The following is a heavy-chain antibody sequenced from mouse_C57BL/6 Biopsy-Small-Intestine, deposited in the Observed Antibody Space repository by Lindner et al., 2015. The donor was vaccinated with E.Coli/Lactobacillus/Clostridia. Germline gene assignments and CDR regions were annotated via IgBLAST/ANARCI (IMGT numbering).Heavy chain of an antibody. V-gene: IGHV1-66*01. D-gene: IGHD2-2*01. CDR3: ARGGGYGYYFDY. J-gene: IGHJ2*01. Sequence: VQLQESGAELVKPGASVKLSCKASDYTFSSYDINWVKQRPGQGLEWIGWIYPGSGNTKYNEKFKGKATLTADKSSSTAYMQLSSLTSEDSAVYFCARGGGYGYYFDYWGQGTTLTVSS. CDR2: IYPGSGNT. CDR1: DYTFSSYD.